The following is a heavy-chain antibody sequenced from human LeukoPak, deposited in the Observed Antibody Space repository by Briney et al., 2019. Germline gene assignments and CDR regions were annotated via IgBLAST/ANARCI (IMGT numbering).Heavy chain of an antibody. CDR1: GFTFSSYA. Sequence: GGSLRLPCEASGFTFSSYAMTWVRQAPGKGLEWVSAITNSGGGTYYADSVKGRFTISRDNSKNTLYLQMNSLKAEDTAVYYCAGSLSGSYYFDYWGQGTLVTVSS. CDR3: AGSLSGSYYFDY. CDR2: ITNSGGGT. J-gene: IGHJ4*02. D-gene: IGHD1-26*01. V-gene: IGHV3-23*01.